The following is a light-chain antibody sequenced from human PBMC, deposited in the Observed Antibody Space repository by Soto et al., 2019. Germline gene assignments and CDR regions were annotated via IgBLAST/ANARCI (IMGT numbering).Light chain of an antibody. Sequence: EIVMTQSPATLSVSPGERATLSCRASQSVNNKLAWYQQKPGQAPRVLIYGASTRATGIPARFSGSGSGTEFTLTISSLQSEDFAVYYCQQYNNWPPRYTFGQGTKVDMK. CDR1: QSVNNK. V-gene: IGKV3-15*01. CDR2: GAS. J-gene: IGKJ2*01. CDR3: QQYNNWPPRYT.